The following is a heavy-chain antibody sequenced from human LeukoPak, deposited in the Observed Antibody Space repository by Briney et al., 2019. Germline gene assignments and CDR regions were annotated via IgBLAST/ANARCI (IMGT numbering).Heavy chain of an antibody. Sequence: GGSLRLSCAASGFTFSSYAMSWVRQAPGKGLEWVSGISWNSDSIGYADSVKGRFTISRDDAKNTLYLQMNSLRAEDTAVYYCVRGGESTWSWGQGTLVTVSS. J-gene: IGHJ5*02. CDR2: ISWNSDSI. D-gene: IGHD2-15*01. CDR1: GFTFSSYA. V-gene: IGHV3-20*04. CDR3: VRGGESTWS.